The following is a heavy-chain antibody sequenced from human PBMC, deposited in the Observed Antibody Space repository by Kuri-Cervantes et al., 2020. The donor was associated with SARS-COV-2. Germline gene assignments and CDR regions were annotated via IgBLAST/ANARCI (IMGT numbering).Heavy chain of an antibody. D-gene: IGHD1-26*01. V-gene: IGHV4-59*13. CDR3: AREWVRYSVTYFGTYYFDY. CDR2: IYETGST. J-gene: IGHJ4*02. CDR1: GGSISSYF. Sequence: ESLKISCDISGGSISSYFWNWIRQPPGEGLEWIGYIYETGSTNYNPSLKSRVTISLDRSKSQFSLNLDSVTAADTAVYYCAREWVRYSVTYFGTYYFDYWGQGILVTVSS.